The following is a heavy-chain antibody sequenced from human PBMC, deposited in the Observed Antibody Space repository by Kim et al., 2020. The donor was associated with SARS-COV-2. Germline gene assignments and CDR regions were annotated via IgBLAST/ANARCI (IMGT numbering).Heavy chain of an antibody. Sequence: SETLSLTCTVSGGSISSYYWSWIRQPPGKGLEWIGYIYYSGSTNYNPSLKSRVTISVDTSKNQFSLKLSSVTAADTAVYYCARVVVVPAATRQGTTYYYYGRDVWGQGTTVTVSS. V-gene: IGHV4-59*13. J-gene: IGHJ6*02. CDR3: ARVVVVPAATRQGTTYYYYGRDV. D-gene: IGHD2-2*01. CDR1: GGSISSYY. CDR2: IYYSGST.